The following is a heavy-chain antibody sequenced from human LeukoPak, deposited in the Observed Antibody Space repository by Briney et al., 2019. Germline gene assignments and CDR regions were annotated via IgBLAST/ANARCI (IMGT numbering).Heavy chain of an antibody. V-gene: IGHV4-4*02. Sequence: SETLSLTCAVSGGSISSRNWWSWVRQPPGKGLEWIGEIYHSGSTNYNPSLKSRVTMSVDKSKNQFSLKLSSVTAADTAVYYCARESLTWLQSRTSWFDPWGQETLVTVSS. CDR1: GGSISSRNW. J-gene: IGHJ5*02. CDR3: ARESLTWLQSRTSWFDP. CDR2: IYHSGST. D-gene: IGHD5-24*01.